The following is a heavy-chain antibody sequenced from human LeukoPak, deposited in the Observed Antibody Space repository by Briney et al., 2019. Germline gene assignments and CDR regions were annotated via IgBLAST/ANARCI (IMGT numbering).Heavy chain of an antibody. J-gene: IGHJ4*02. D-gene: IGHD1-26*01. CDR2: ISGSGGST. Sequence: GSLRLSCAASGFTFSSYAMSWVRQAPGKGLEWVSAISGSGGSTYYADSVKGRFTISRDNSKNTLYLQMNSLRAEDTAVYYCAKGEGESYYRLPDYWGQGTLVTVSS. CDR1: GFTFSSYA. CDR3: AKGEGESYYRLPDY. V-gene: IGHV3-23*01.